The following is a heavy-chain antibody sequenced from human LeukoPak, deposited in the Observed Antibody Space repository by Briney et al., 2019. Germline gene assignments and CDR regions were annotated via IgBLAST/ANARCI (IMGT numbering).Heavy chain of an antibody. V-gene: IGHV3-23*01. J-gene: IGHJ4*02. CDR2: ISGSGGST. Sequence: PGGSLRLSCAASGFTFSSYAMSWVRQAPGKGLEWVSAISGSGGSTYYADSVKGRFTISRDSSKNTLYLQMNSLRAEDTAVYYCAKEAAGGYCSSTSCPYYWGQGTLVTVSS. CDR3: AKEAAGGYCSSTSCPYY. D-gene: IGHD2-2*01. CDR1: GFTFSSYA.